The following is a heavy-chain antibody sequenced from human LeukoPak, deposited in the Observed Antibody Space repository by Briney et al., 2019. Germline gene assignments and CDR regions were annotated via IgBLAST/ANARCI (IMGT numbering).Heavy chain of an antibody. V-gene: IGHV3-23*01. Sequence: GGSLRLSCAASGFTFSSYTMSWVRQAPGKGLEWVSVISGSGDNKYHADSVKGRFTISRDNSKNTLYLQMNSLRAEDAAVYYCAKHLNLDYDYWGQGTLVTVCS. CDR3: AKHLNLDYDY. D-gene: IGHD3/OR15-3a*01. CDR2: ISGSGDNK. CDR1: GFTFSSYT. J-gene: IGHJ4*02.